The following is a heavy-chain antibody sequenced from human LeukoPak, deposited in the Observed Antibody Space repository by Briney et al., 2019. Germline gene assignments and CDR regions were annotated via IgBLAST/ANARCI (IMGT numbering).Heavy chain of an antibody. CDR2: ISSSGSTI. Sequence: GGSLRLSCAASGFTFSSYEMNWVRQAPGKGLEWVSYISSSGSTIYYADAVKGRFTISRDNAKNSLYLQMNSLRAEGTAVYYCAQLGITMIGGVWGKGTTVTISS. V-gene: IGHV3-48*03. D-gene: IGHD3-10*02. J-gene: IGHJ6*04. CDR1: GFTFSSYE. CDR3: AQLGITMIGGV.